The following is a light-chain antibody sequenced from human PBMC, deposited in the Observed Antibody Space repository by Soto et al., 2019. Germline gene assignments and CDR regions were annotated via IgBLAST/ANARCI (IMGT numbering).Light chain of an antibody. CDR2: GAS. CDR1: QSISRN. V-gene: IGKV1-39*01. Sequence: DLQMTQSPSSLSASVGDRVTIACRASQSISRNLNWYQQKPGKATKVLIYGASSLLSGVPSRFSGSGSGTQFTLTISTLQPEDFATYYCQQSYSSLRTFGQGTKVEIK. J-gene: IGKJ1*01. CDR3: QQSYSSLRT.